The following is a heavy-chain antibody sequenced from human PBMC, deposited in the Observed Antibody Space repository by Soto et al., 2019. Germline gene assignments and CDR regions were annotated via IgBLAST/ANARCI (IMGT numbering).Heavy chain of an antibody. D-gene: IGHD3-22*01. V-gene: IGHV1-18*01. J-gene: IGHJ4*02. CDR1: GYTFTSYG. CDR3: AREVCYYDSSGPRVLWFFDY. Sequence: ASVKVSCKASGYTFTSYGISWVRQAPGQGLEWMGWISAYNGNTNYAQKLQGRVTMTTDTSTSTAYMELRSLRSDDTAVYYCAREVCYYDSSGPRVLWFFDYWGQGTLVTVSS. CDR2: ISAYNGNT.